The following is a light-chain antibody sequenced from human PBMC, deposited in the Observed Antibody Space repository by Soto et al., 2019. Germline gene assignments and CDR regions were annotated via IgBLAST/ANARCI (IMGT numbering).Light chain of an antibody. J-gene: IGLJ1*01. V-gene: IGLV2-23*03. CDR1: SNNVGSYA. CDR2: GN. CDR3: CSYAGSSTFLYV. Sequence: QSVLTQEASVSGTVGQKVTLSCTGNSNNVGSYAVGWYQQISHGAPKTVMFGNSLPSGIPDRFSGSKSGNTASLTISGLQAEDEADYYCCSYAGSSTFLYVFGTGTKVTVL.